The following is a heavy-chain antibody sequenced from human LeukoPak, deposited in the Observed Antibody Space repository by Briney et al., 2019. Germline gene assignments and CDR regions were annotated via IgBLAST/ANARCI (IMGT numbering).Heavy chain of an antibody. CDR3: AKAETDDYVWGSYRYPYAFDI. J-gene: IGHJ3*02. V-gene: IGHV3-23*01. CDR1: GFTFSSYA. D-gene: IGHD3-16*02. CDR2: ISGSGGST. Sequence: PGGSLRLSCAASGFTFSSYAMSWVRQAPGKGLEWVSAISGSGGSTYYADSVKGRFTISRDNSKNTLYLQMNSLRAKDTAVYYCAKAETDDYVWGSYRYPYAFDIWGQGTMVTDSS.